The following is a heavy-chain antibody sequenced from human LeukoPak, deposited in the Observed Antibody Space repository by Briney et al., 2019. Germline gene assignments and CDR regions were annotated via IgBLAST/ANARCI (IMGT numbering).Heavy chain of an antibody. CDR2: INHSGST. Sequence: SETLSLTCAVYGGSFSGYYWSWIRQPPGKGLEWIGEINHSGSTNYNPSLKSRVTISVDTSKNQFSLKLSSVTAADTAVYYCARIYDSSGYYYTPHFDYWGQGTLVTVSS. J-gene: IGHJ4*02. CDR1: GGSFSGYY. CDR3: ARIYDSSGYYYTPHFDY. V-gene: IGHV4-34*01. D-gene: IGHD3-22*01.